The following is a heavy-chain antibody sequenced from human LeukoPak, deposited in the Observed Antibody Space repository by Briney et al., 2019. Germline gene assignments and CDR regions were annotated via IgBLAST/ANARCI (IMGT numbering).Heavy chain of an antibody. CDR3: ARGSRPLGDY. D-gene: IGHD2-15*01. CDR2: ISGSGGST. V-gene: IGHV3-23*01. J-gene: IGHJ4*02. CDR1: GFTFSSYA. Sequence: GGSLRLSWAAAGFTFSSYAMSWVRQAPGEGLEWVSAISGSGGSTYYADSVKGRFTISRDNAKNSLYLQMNSLRAEDTAVYYCARGSRPLGDYWGQGTLVTVSS.